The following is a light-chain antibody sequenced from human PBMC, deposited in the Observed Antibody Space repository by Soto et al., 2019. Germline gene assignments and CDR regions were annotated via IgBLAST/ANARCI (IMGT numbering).Light chain of an antibody. CDR2: DVT. CDR3: SSYTTTIVI. CDR1: SSDVGGYEF. J-gene: IGLJ2*01. Sequence: QSALTQPTSLSGSPGQSITISCTGTSSDVGGYEFVSWYQQRPGKAPKLVIYDVTYRPSGVSDRFSGSKSGNTASLTISGIQAEDEADYYCSSYTTTIVIFGGGTQLTVL. V-gene: IGLV2-14*01.